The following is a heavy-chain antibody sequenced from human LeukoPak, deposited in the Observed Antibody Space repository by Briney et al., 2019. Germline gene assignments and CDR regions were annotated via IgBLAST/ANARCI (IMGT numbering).Heavy chain of an antibody. CDR1: GGSISSSSYY. CDR3: ARRVGSGYYFDY. D-gene: IGHD3-22*01. Sequence: SETLSLTCTVSGGSISSSSYYWGWIRQPPGKGLEWIGSIYYSGGTYYNPSLKSRVTISVDTSKNQFSLKLSSVTAADTAVYYCARRVGSGYYFDYWGQGTLVTVSS. J-gene: IGHJ4*02. CDR2: IYYSGGT. V-gene: IGHV4-39*01.